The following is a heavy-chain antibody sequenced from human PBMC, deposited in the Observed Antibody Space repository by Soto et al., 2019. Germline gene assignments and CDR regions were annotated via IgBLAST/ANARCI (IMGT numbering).Heavy chain of an antibody. CDR3: AKDRSQGAVAGNSYFDY. CDR2: ISGRGGRT. CDR1: GFTFSSYA. J-gene: IGHJ4*02. Sequence: EVQMLESGGGVVQRGGSLRLSCAASGFTFSSYAMSWVRQAPGKGLEWVSTISGRGGRTYSADSVKGRFTISRDNSKNALYLQLNSLKAEDTAVYYCAKDRSQGAVAGNSYFDYLGLGTLVTVPS. D-gene: IGHD6-19*01. V-gene: IGHV3-23*01.